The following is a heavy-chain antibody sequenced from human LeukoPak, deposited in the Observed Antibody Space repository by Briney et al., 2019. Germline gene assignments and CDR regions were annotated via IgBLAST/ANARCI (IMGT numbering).Heavy chain of an antibody. D-gene: IGHD3-22*01. CDR2: INPNSGGT. CDR1: GYTFTGYY. Sequence: GASVKVSCKASGYTFTGYYMHWVRQAPGQGLEWMGWINPNSGGTNYAQKFQGRVTMTRDTSISTAYMELSRLRSDDTAVYYCARTYYYDSSGYYYTLNAFDIWGQGTMVTVSS. V-gene: IGHV1-2*02. CDR3: ARTYYYDSSGYYYTLNAFDI. J-gene: IGHJ3*02.